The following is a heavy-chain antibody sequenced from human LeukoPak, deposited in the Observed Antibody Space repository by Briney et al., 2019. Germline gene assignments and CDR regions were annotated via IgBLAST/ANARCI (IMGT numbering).Heavy chain of an antibody. CDR3: ARVGSGSYYNDYYGMGV. V-gene: IGHV3-48*04. Sequence: PGGSLRLSCAASGFTFSSYSMNWVRQAPGKGLEWVSYISSSSSTIYYADSVKGRFTISRDNAKNSLYLQMNSLRAEDTAVYYCARVGSGSYYNDYYGMGVWGQGTTVTVSS. CDR2: ISSSSSTI. CDR1: GFTFSSYS. J-gene: IGHJ6*02. D-gene: IGHD3-10*01.